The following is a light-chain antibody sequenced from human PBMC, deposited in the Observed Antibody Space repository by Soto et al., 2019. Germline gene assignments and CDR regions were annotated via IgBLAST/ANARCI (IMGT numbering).Light chain of an antibody. Sequence: QSVLTQPPSVSGTPGQRVTISCSGSSSNIGSNTVNWYQQFPGTAPRLLIYSSYQRPSGDPDRFSGSQSGTSASLAISGLQSDDEADYYCAAWDDSLKAIFGGGTQLTVL. J-gene: IGLJ7*01. V-gene: IGLV1-44*01. CDR1: SSNIGSNT. CDR3: AAWDDSLKAI. CDR2: SSY.